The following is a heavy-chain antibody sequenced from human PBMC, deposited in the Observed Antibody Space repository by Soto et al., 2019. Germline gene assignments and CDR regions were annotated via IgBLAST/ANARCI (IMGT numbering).Heavy chain of an antibody. D-gene: IGHD3-10*01. J-gene: IGHJ6*02. V-gene: IGHV3-43*01. CDR2: ISWGGGST. CDR3: AKGWEFGELPLPDYYYGMDV. Sequence: PGGSLRLSCAASGFTFDDYTMHWVRQAPGKGLEWVSLISWGGGSTYYADSVKGRFTISRDNSKNSLYLQMNSLRTEDTALYYCAKGWEFGELPLPDYYYGMDVWGQGTTVTVSS. CDR1: GFTFDDYT.